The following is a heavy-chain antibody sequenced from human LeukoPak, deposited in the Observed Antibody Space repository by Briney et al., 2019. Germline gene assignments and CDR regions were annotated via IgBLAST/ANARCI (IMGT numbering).Heavy chain of an antibody. CDR1: GFIFTDYW. CDR3: VRDRGTNRNWFDP. Sequence: GGSLRLSCVASGFIFTDYWMHWIRLVPAKGLVWVARINLDGTTTRYVDSARGRFTISRDNADNTLYLQMNSLRVEDTAVYFCVRDRGTNRNWFDPWGPGTQVTVSS. CDR2: INLDGTTT. V-gene: IGHV3-74*01. J-gene: IGHJ5*02. D-gene: IGHD1-7*01.